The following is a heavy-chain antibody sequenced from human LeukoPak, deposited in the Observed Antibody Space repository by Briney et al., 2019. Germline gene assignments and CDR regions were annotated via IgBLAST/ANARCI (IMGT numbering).Heavy chain of an antibody. J-gene: IGHJ3*01. CDR3: ARLVVDSHAFDV. CDR1: GFTVSGSY. V-gene: IGHV3-53*01. Sequence: PGGSLRLSCAASGFTVSGSYMSWLRQAPGKGLDWVSILYSVGTRYYADCVKGRFTISRDNSKNTLYLQMNSLRVEDAAVYYCARLVVDSHAFDVWGQGTMVSVSS. CDR2: LYSVGTR. D-gene: IGHD6-19*01.